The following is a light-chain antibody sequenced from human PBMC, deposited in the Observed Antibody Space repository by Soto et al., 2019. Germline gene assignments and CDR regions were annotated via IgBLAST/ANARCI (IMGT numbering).Light chain of an antibody. V-gene: IGKV1-5*01. CDR1: QSISSW. Sequence: DMQMTHAPPTLSASVGDRVTITCRASQSISSWLAWYQQRPGKAPNLLIYDVSSLESGVPSRFSGRGSGTEFTLTISILQPDDFATYDSEQYSNYQWTFGQGTKVDIK. J-gene: IGKJ1*01. CDR2: DVS. CDR3: EQYSNYQWT.